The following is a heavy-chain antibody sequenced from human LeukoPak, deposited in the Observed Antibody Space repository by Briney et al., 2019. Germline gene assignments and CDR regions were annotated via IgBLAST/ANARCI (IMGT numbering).Heavy chain of an antibody. V-gene: IGHV4-4*07. Sequence: SETLSLTCTVSGGSISSYYWSWIRQPAGKELEWIGRIYTSGSTNYNPSLKSRVTMSVDTSKNQFSLKLSSVTAADTAVYYCARFGYYDSSGYYFDYWGQGTLVTVSP. J-gene: IGHJ4*02. CDR2: IYTSGST. D-gene: IGHD3-22*01. CDR3: ARFGYYDSSGYYFDY. CDR1: GGSISSYY.